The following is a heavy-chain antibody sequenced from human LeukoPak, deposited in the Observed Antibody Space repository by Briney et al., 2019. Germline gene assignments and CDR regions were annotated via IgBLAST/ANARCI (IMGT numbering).Heavy chain of an antibody. V-gene: IGHV3-30*04. Sequence: GGSLRLSCTASGFTFGDYAMHWVRQAPGKGLEWVAVISYDGSNKYYADSVKGRFTISRDNSKNTLYLQMNSLRAEDTAVYYCATDSSAIGRTRWLQSDSDYWGQGTLVTVSS. D-gene: IGHD5-24*01. CDR1: GFTFGDYA. CDR3: ATDSSAIGRTRWLQSDSDY. CDR2: ISYDGSNK. J-gene: IGHJ4*02.